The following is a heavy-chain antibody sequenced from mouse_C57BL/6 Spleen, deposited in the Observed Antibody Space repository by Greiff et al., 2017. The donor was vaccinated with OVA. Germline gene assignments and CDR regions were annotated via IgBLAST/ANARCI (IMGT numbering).Heavy chain of an antibody. CDR3: ARSYYGSSYRFAY. J-gene: IGHJ3*01. Sequence: EVQLQQSGPELVKPGASVKISCKASGYTFTDYYMNWVKQTHGKSLEWLGDINPNNGGPSSTQKFTVKAHLPVDKSSSTAYMELRSLTSEDSAVYYCARSYYGSSYRFAYWGQGTLVTVSA. D-gene: IGHD1-1*01. CDR1: GYTFTDYY. CDR2: INPNNGGP. V-gene: IGHV1-26*01.